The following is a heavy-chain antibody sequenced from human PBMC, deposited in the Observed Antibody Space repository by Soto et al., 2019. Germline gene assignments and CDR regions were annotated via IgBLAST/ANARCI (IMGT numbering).Heavy chain of an antibody. D-gene: IGHD6-13*01. CDR3: ATHAGTNANEDYYYYGMDV. V-gene: IGHV5-10-1*01. J-gene: IGHJ6*02. CDR2: IDPSDSYT. Sequence: GESLKISCKGSGYSFTSYWISWVRQMPGKSLEWMGRIDPSDSYTNYSPSFQGHVTISADKSISTAYLQWSSLKASDTAMYYCATHAGTNANEDYYYYGMDVWGQGTTVTVSS. CDR1: GYSFTSYW.